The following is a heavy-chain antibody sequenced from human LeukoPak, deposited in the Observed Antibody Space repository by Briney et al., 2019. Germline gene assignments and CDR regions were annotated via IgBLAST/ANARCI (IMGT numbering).Heavy chain of an antibody. D-gene: IGHD3-22*01. Sequence: GGSLRLSCAASGFTVSSNYMSWVRQAPGKGLEWVPGLYSGGSTSNADSVKGRFTIPRDNSKNTLYLHMNSLRAGDTPVYYCARAIDSDSSGYYYGRYAFDIWGQGTMVTVSS. CDR2: LYSGGST. V-gene: IGHV3-53*01. CDR1: GFTVSSNY. J-gene: IGHJ3*02. CDR3: ARAIDSDSSGYYYGRYAFDI.